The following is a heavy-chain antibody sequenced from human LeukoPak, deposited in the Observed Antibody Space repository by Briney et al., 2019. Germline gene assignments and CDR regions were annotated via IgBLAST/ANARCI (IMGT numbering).Heavy chain of an antibody. CDR1: GFTFSHFW. J-gene: IGHJ4*02. V-gene: IGHV3-48*01. D-gene: IGHD1-14*01. Sequence: PGGSLRLSCAASGFTFSHFWMSWVRQAPGKGLEWVSYISSSSSTIYYADSVKGRFTISRDNAKNSLYLQMNSLRAEDTAVYYCARGTSPTGNDYWGQGTLVTVSS. CDR3: ARGTSPTGNDY. CDR2: ISSSSSTI.